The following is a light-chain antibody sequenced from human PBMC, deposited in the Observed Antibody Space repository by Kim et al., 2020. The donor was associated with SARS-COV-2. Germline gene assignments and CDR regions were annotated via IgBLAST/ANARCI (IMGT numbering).Light chain of an antibody. CDR2: QDN. Sequence: SYELTQPPSVSVSPGQTASITCSGDKLGDKYACWYQQKPGQSPVLVIYQDNKRPSGIPERFSGSNSGNTATLTIGGTQAMDEADYYCQAWDSSTYVFGTGTQLTVL. V-gene: IGLV3-1*01. J-gene: IGLJ1*01. CDR3: QAWDSSTYV. CDR1: KLGDKY.